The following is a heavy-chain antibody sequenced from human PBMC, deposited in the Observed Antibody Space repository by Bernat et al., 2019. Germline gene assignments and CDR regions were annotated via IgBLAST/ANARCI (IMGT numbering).Heavy chain of an antibody. Sequence: EVQLVESGGGLVQPGGSLRLSCAASGFTFSSYWMSWVRQAPGKGLEWVANIKQDGSEKYYVDSVKGRFTISRDNAKNSVYLQMKSLRAEDTAVYYCATLVVPGYYSYMDVWGKGTTVTVSS. CDR2: IKQDGSEK. CDR1: GFTFSSYW. CDR3: ATLVVPGYYSYMDV. J-gene: IGHJ6*03. V-gene: IGHV3-7*01. D-gene: IGHD2-2*01.